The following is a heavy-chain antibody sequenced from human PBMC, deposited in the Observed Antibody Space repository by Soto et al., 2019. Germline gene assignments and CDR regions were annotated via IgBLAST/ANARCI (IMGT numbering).Heavy chain of an antibody. V-gene: IGHV3-23*01. D-gene: IGHD3-3*01. CDR1: GFTFSSYA. CDR3: ASARVTIFGVVTPPGY. Sequence: GGSLRLSCAASGFTFSSYAMSWVRQAPEKGLEWVSAISGSGGSTYYADSVKGRFTISRDNSKNTLYLQMNSLRAEDTAVYYCASARVTIFGVVTPPGYWGQGTLVTVSS. J-gene: IGHJ4*02. CDR2: ISGSGGST.